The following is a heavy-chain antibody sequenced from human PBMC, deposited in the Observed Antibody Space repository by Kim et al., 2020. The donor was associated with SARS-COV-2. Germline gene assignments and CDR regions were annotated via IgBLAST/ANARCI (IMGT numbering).Heavy chain of an antibody. J-gene: IGHJ4*02. CDR3: ARARITMIVVVTHFDY. Sequence: SETLSLTCTVSGGSISSGGYYWSWIRQHPGKGLEWIGYIYYSGSTYYNPSLKSRVTISVDTSKNQFSLKLSSVTAADTAVYYCARARITMIVVVTHFDYWGQGILVTVSS. CDR2: IYYSGST. D-gene: IGHD3-22*01. CDR1: GGSISSGGYY. V-gene: IGHV4-31*03.